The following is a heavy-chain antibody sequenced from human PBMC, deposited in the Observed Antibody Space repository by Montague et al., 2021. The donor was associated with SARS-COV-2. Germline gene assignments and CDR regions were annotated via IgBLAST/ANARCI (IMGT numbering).Heavy chain of an antibody. V-gene: IGHV4-30-4*01. CDR2: IYYSGST. CDR3: ARGTTIVVVPAAMSSLGSMDV. CDR1: GGSISSGDYY. J-gene: IGHJ6*02. Sequence: TLSLTCTVSGGSISSGDYYWSWIRQPPGKGLGWIGYIYYSGSTYYNPSLKSRVTISVDTSKNQFSLKLSSVTAADTAVYYCARGTTIVVVPAAMSSLGSMDVWGQGTTVTVSS. D-gene: IGHD2-2*01.